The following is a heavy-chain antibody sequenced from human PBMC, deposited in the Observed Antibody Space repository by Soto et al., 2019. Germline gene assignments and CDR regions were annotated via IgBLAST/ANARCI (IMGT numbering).Heavy chain of an antibody. CDR2: IYTSGST. V-gene: IGHV4-4*07. CDR1: GGSISSYY. CDR3: ARDPEGNCSSTSCYNVDY. J-gene: IGHJ4*02. D-gene: IGHD2-2*02. Sequence: SETLSLTCTVSGGSISSYYWSWIRQPAGKGLEWIGRIYTSGSTNYNPSLKSRVTMSVDTSKNQFSLKLSSVTAADTAVYYCARDPEGNCSSTSCYNVDYRGQGTLVTVSS.